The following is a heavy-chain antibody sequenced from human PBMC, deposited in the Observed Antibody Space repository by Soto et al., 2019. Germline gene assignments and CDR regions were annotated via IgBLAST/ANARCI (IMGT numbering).Heavy chain of an antibody. V-gene: IGHV3-23*01. D-gene: IGHD1-1*01. CDR1: GFTFSNYA. J-gene: IGHJ4*02. CDR3: AKVVNGNYFDY. CDR2: VTASATST. Sequence: GGSLRLSCAASGFTFSNYAMIWVRQAPGKGLEWVSGVTASATSTYYADSVKGRSTISRDNSKNTLYLQMNSLRAEDTAVYYCAKVVNGNYFDYWGQGTLVTVSS.